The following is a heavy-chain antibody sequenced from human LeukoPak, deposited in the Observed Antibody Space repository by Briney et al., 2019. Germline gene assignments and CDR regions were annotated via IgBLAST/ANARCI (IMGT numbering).Heavy chain of an antibody. D-gene: IGHD1-1*01. Sequence: GGSLRLSCAASGFTFSSYSMNWVRQAPGKGLEWVSSISSSSSYIYYADSVKGRFTISRDNAKNSLYLQMNSLRAEDTAVYYCARDTPVRVYRNWNAFDIWGQGTMVTVSS. J-gene: IGHJ3*02. CDR3: ARDTPVRVYRNWNAFDI. CDR1: GFTFSSYS. V-gene: IGHV3-21*01. CDR2: ISSSSSYI.